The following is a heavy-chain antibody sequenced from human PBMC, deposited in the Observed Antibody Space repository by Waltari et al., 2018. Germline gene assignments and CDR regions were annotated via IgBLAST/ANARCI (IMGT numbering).Heavy chain of an antibody. J-gene: IGHJ5*02. CDR3: ARRQLGGAFDP. D-gene: IGHD3-16*01. CDR2: IIPIFGTAP. V-gene: IGHV1-69*12. Sequence: QVQLVQSGAEVKKPGSSVKVSCKASGGTFGSYALSWVRQAPGEGLEWKGGIIPIFGTAPNYAQKFQGRLTLTADESTATVYMDLSSLRSDDTAVYYCARRQLGGAFDPWGQGTLVSVSS. CDR1: GGTFGSYA.